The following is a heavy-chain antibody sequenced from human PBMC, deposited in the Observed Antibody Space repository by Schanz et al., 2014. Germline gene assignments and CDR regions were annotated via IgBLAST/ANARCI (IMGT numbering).Heavy chain of an antibody. D-gene: IGHD5-12*01. CDR2: IIPITGIT. Sequence: QVQLVQSGAEVKKPGSSVTVSCKASGDTFRSYTINWVRHAPGQGLEWMGRIIPITGITNYAQKFQGRVTFTADKSTSTAFVEVNSLRSEDTAVYYCARTGYDPSLTHWGQGTLVTVSS. CDR1: GDTFRSYT. J-gene: IGHJ4*02. V-gene: IGHV1-69*02. CDR3: ARTGYDPSLTH.